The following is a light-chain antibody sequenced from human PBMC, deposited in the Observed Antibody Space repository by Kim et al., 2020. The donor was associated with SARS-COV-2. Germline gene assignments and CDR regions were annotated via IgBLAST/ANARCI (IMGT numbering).Light chain of an antibody. J-gene: IGLJ3*02. CDR3: YSAADNNRV. CDR1: VLAKKY. V-gene: IGLV3-27*01. CDR2: KDG. Sequence: SYELTQPSSVSVSPGQTARITCSGDVLAKKYARWFQQKPGQAPVLVIYKDGERPSGIPERFSGSSSGTTVTLTISGAQVEDEADYYCYSAADNNRVFGGGTQLTVL.